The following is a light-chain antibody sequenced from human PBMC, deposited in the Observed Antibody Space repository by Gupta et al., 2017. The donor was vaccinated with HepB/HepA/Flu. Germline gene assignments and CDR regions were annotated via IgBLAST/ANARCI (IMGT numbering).Light chain of an antibody. Sequence: EIVMTQSPATLSVSPGERATLSCRASQSVSSNLTWYQQKPGQAPRLLIYGASTRATCITARFSGSGSGTEFTLTISSLQSEDFAVYYCQQYNNWRPKYTFGQGTKLEIK. V-gene: IGKV3-15*01. J-gene: IGKJ2*01. CDR1: QSVSSN. CDR2: GAS. CDR3: QQYNNWRPKYT.